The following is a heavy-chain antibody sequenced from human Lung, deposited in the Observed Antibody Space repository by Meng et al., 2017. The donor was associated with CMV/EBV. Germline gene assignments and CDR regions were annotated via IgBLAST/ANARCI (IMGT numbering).Heavy chain of an antibody. D-gene: IGHD2-21*02. CDR1: FSGHY. CDR3: ARLRPCRDASCAFRGAGWFDP. J-gene: IGHJ5*02. V-gene: IGHV4-34*01. CDR2: ISHTGTT. Sequence: FSGHYWSWIRQPPGKGLEWIGQISHTGTTDYNPSLKSRLTIFLRTSDKQFSLRLNSVTAADTAIYYCARLRPCRDASCAFRGAGWFDPWGQGTLVTVSS.